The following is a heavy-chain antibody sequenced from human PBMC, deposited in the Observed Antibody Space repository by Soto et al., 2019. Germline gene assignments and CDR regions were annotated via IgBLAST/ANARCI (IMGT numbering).Heavy chain of an antibody. CDR1: GYTFTSYD. V-gene: IGHV1-8*01. J-gene: IGHJ4*02. Sequence: ASVKVSCKASGYTFTSYDINWVRQATGQGLEWMGWMNPNSGNTGYAQKFQGRVTMTRNTSISTAYMELSSLRSEDTAVYYCARVGLIAVAADYWGQGTLVTVSS. D-gene: IGHD6-19*01. CDR2: MNPNSGNT. CDR3: ARVGLIAVAADY.